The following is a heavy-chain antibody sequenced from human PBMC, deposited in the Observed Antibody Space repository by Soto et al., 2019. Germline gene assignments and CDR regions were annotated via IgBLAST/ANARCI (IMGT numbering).Heavy chain of an antibody. J-gene: IGHJ4*02. CDR1: VFTFDDYA. D-gene: IGHD2-2*01. V-gene: IGHV3-43*01. Sequence: GSLRLACAAFVFTFDDYAMHWVRQAPGKGLEWVSLISWDGDITYYADSVKGRFTISRDNSKNSLYLQMVSLRTEDSAFYYCAKGTSLILDSWGQGTLVTVSS. CDR3: AKGTSLILDS. CDR2: ISWDGDIT.